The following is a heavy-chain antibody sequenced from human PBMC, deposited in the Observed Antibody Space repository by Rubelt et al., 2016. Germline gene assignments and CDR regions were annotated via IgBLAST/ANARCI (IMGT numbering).Heavy chain of an antibody. J-gene: IGHJ4*02. CDR2: IYYSGST. V-gene: IGHV4-39*01. Sequence: QLQLQESGPGLVKPSETLSLTCTVSGGSISSSSYYWGWIRQPPVKGLEWIGSIYYSGSTSYNPSLRSRVTMSVVTSKNQFALKLSCVTAADTAVYYCASGRIAAAVNSWGQGTLVTVSS. CDR1: GGSISSSSYY. CDR3: ASGRIAAAVNS. D-gene: IGHD6-13*01.